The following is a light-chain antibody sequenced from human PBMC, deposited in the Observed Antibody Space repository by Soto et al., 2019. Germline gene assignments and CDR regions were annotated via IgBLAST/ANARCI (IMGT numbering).Light chain of an antibody. CDR3: QQDFSAEWT. CDR1: QSIGTF. CDR2: TSF. J-gene: IGKJ1*01. Sequence: IQMTQSPTTLSASIGDRVSITCRASQSIGTFLNWYQQKPGEAPNLLIHTSFTLYSGVPSRFSGTGSGTDFTLTISSLQPEDFATYFCQQDFSAEWTFGQGTKVDIK. V-gene: IGKV1-39*01.